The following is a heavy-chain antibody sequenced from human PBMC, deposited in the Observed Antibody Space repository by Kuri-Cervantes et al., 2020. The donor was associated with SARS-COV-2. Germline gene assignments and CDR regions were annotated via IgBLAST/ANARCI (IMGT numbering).Heavy chain of an antibody. CDR2: ISSSSSYI. J-gene: IGHJ6*03. D-gene: IGHD3-9*01. V-gene: IGHV3-21*01. CDR1: GFTFSSYS. Sequence: GESLKISCAASGFTFSSYSMNWVRQAPGKGLEWVSSISSSSSYIYYADSVKGRFTISRDNAKNLLYLQMNSLRAEDTAVYYCARDRGYFDWFYMDVWGKGTTVTVSS. CDR3: ARDRGYFDWFYMDV.